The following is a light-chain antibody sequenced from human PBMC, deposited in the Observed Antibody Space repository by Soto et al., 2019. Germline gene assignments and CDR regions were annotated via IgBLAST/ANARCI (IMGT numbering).Light chain of an antibody. Sequence: IVLTQSPGILSLSPGERATLSCRASQSVSSSYLAWYQQKPGQAPRLLIYGASSRATGIPDRFSGSGSGTDFTLTISRLEPEDFAVYYCQQYSKWPPWTFGPGTKVDIK. V-gene: IGKV3-20*01. J-gene: IGKJ1*01. CDR2: GAS. CDR3: QQYSKWPPWT. CDR1: QSVSSSY.